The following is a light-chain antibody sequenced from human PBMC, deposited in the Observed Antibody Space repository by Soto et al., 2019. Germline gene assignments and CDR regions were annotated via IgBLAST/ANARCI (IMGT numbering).Light chain of an antibody. Sequence: DIQMTQSPSTLSASVGDRVTITCRASQSISSWLAWYQQKPGKAPNLLIYAASTLQSGVPSRFSGSGSGTEFTLTISSLQPEDFATYYCQQLNSYPRTFGQGTKVDIK. J-gene: IGKJ1*01. CDR3: QQLNSYPRT. CDR1: QSISSW. V-gene: IGKV1-5*01. CDR2: AAS.